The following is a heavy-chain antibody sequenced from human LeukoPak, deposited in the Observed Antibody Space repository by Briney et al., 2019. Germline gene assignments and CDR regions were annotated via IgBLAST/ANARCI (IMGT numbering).Heavy chain of an antibody. CDR2: IYYSGST. J-gene: IGHJ4*02. D-gene: IGHD6-19*01. CDR3: ARHSMEGAVAGYFDY. Sequence: SETLSLTCTVSGGSISSSSYYWGWIRQPPGKGLEWIGGIYYSGSTYYNPSLKSRVTISVDTSKNQFSLKLSSVTAADTAVYYCARHSMEGAVAGYFDYWGQGTLVTVSS. CDR1: GGSISSSSYY. V-gene: IGHV4-39*01.